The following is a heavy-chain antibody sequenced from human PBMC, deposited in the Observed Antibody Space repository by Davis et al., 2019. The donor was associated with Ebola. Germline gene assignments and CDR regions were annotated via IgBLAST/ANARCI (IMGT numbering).Heavy chain of an antibody. CDR1: GGSFSSSSYY. V-gene: IGHV4-39*01. D-gene: IGHD2-2*01. CDR3: ASQSDQYYFDY. Sequence: PSETLSLTCTVSGGSFSSSSYYWGWIRQSTGKGREWIGSIYYSGSTYYNPSLKSRVTISVDTSKNQFSLKLSSVTAADTAVYYCASQSDQYYFDYWGQGTLVTVSS. CDR2: IYYSGST. J-gene: IGHJ4*02.